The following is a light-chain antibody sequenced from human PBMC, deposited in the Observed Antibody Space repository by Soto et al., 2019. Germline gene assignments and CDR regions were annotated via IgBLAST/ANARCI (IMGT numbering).Light chain of an antibody. CDR1: SSDVGSYNL. Sequence: QSALTQPASVSGSPGQSITISCTGTSSDVGSYNLVSWYQQHPGTAPKPMIYEAFKRPSGVSNRFSGSKSGDTASLTISGLQSEDEADYYCCSYAGSTTLYVFGTGTKLTVL. J-gene: IGLJ1*01. V-gene: IGLV2-23*01. CDR2: EAF. CDR3: CSYAGSTTLYV.